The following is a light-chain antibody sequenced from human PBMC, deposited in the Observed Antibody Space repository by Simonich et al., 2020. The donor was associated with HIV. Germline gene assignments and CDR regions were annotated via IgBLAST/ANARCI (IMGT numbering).Light chain of an antibody. J-gene: IGLJ2*01. CDR2: EGN. V-gene: IGLV2-23*01. CDR1: SSDVGSYNL. CDR3: CSYAGSSTLL. Sequence: QSALTQPASVSGSPGQSITISCTGTSSDVGSYNLVSWYQQHPGKAPKLMIYEGNKRPSGVSKRFSGSKSGNTASLTISGLQAEDEADYYCCSYAGSSTLLFGGGTKLTVL.